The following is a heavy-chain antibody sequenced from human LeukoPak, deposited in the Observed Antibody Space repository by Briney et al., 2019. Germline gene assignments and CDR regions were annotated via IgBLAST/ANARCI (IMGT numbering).Heavy chain of an antibody. V-gene: IGHV3-30-3*01. J-gene: IGHJ6*02. CDR2: ISYDGSNK. Sequence: GGSLRLSCAASGFTFSSYAMHWVRQAPGKGLEWVAVISYDGSNKYYADSVKGRFTISRDNSKNTLYLQMNSLRAEDTAVYYCAKDGVYRYDFWSGYGLPLGHYYGMDVWGQGTTVTVSS. D-gene: IGHD3-3*01. CDR3: AKDGVYRYDFWSGYGLPLGHYYGMDV. CDR1: GFTFSSYA.